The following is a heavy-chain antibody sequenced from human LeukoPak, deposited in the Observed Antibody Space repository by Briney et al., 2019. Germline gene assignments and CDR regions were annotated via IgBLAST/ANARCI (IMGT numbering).Heavy chain of an antibody. Sequence: ASVKVSCKASGYTFTGYYMHWVRQAPGQGLEWMGWINPNSGGPNYAQKFQGRVTMTRDTSISTAYMELSRLRSDDTAVYYCARSRLDGYYMDVWGKGTTVTVSS. CDR1: GYTFTGYY. CDR3: ARSRLDGYYMDV. J-gene: IGHJ6*03. CDR2: INPNSGGP. D-gene: IGHD3-16*01. V-gene: IGHV1-2*02.